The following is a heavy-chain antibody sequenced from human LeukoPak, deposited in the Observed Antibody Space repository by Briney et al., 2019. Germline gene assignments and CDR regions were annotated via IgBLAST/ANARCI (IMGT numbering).Heavy chain of an antibody. CDR1: GYTFTGYY. CDR3: ARGRPTTSIAAAGVNWFDP. CDR2: IIPIFGTA. J-gene: IGHJ5*02. D-gene: IGHD6-13*01. V-gene: IGHV1-69*06. Sequence: SVKVSCKASGYTFTGYYMHWVRQAPGQGLEWMGGIIPIFGTANYAQKFQGRVTITADKSTSTAYMELSSLRSEDTAVYYCARGRPTTSIAAAGVNWFDPWGQGTLVTVSS.